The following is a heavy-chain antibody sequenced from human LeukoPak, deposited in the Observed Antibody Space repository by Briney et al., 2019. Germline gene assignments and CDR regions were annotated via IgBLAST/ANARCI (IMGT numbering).Heavy chain of an antibody. J-gene: IGHJ3*02. CDR3: ARPYSSSWYSPRNAFDI. V-gene: IGHV4-39*01. CDR2: IYYSGST. D-gene: IGHD6-13*01. CDR1: GGSISSSSYY. Sequence: SETLSLTCTVSGGSISSSSYYWGWIRQPPGKGLEWIVSIYYSGSTYYNPSLKSRVTISVDTSKNQFSLKLSSVTAADTAVYYCARPYSSSWYSPRNAFDIWGQGTMVTVSS.